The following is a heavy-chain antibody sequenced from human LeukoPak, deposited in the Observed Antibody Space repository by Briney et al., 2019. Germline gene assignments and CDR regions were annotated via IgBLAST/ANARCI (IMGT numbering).Heavy chain of an antibody. CDR3: ARDGPYSGSSLDY. J-gene: IGHJ4*02. V-gene: IGHV3-30*02. CDR2: IRYDGSNK. CDR1: GFTFSSYG. Sequence: GGSLRLSCAASGFTFSSYGIHWVRQAPGKGLEWVTFIRYDGSNKYYADSVKGRFTISRDNAKNSLYLQMNSLRAEDTAVYYCARDGPYSGSSLDYWGQGTLVTVSS. D-gene: IGHD1-26*01.